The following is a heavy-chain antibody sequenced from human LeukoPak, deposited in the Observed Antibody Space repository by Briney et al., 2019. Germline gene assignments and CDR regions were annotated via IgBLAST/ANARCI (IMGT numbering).Heavy chain of an antibody. V-gene: IGHV4-39*01. Sequence: SETLSLTCTVSGTSISSSAYYWGWIRQVPGKGLEWIGSIYYSGTAYYNPSLESRVTISEDTSRSRFSLMLTSVTAADTAVYYCARQASDYYYYYMDAWGQGTTVIVAS. J-gene: IGHJ6*03. CDR2: IYYSGTA. CDR1: GTSISSSAYY. CDR3: ARQASDYYYYYMDA.